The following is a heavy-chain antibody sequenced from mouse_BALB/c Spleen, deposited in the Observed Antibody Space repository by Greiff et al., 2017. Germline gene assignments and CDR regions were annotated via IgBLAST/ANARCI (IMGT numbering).Heavy chain of an antibody. J-gene: IGHJ3*01. CDR1: GYSITSDYA. CDR2: ISYSGST. CDR3: ARSGRGPAWFAY. V-gene: IGHV3-2*02. D-gene: IGHD3-2*02. Sequence: EVKLEESGPGLVKPSQSLSLTCTVTGYSITSDYAWNWIRQFPGNKLEWMGYISYSGSTSYNPSLKSRISITRDTSKNQFFLQLNSVTTEDTATYYCARSGRGPAWFAYWGQGTLVTVSA.